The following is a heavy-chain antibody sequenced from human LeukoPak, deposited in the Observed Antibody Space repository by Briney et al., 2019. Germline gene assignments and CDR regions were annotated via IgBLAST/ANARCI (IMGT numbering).Heavy chain of an antibody. J-gene: IGHJ4*02. D-gene: IGHD1-26*01. CDR3: ATAPLVGVPTFLDS. CDR1: GYTFTELS. CDR2: FDREDDEI. Sequence: ASVKVSCKVSGYTFTELSIHWVRRAPGKGLEWMGGFDREDDEIMYARKFQGRVAVTEDTSTDTAVMELRSLKSEDAAVYYCATAPLVGVPTFLDSWGQGTLVTVSS. V-gene: IGHV1-24*01.